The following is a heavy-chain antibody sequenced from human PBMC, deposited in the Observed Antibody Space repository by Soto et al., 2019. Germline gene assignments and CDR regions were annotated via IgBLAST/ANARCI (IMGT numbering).Heavy chain of an antibody. D-gene: IGHD6-6*01. CDR2: ISYDGSNK. CDR3: AKEPGSSSLY. J-gene: IGHJ4*02. V-gene: IGHV3-30*18. Sequence: SLRLSCAASGFTFSSSGMHWVRQAPGKGLEWVAVISYDGSNKYYADSLKGRFTISRDNSKNTLYLQMNSLRAEDTAVYYCAKEPGSSSLYWGQGTLVTVSS. CDR1: GFTFSSSG.